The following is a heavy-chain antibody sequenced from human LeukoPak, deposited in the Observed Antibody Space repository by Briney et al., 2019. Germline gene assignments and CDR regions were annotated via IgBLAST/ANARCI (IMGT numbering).Heavy chain of an antibody. J-gene: IGHJ4*02. CDR3: ARQVVAVDGTGYFDY. D-gene: IGHD6-19*01. CDR2: IYYSGST. Sequence: PSETLTLTCTVSGGSIRSSSYCWVWIRQPPGKGLDWVGSIYYSGSTYYNASLKSRGTIYVDTSKNQFSLKLNSVTAADTAVYFCARQVVAVDGTGYFDYWGQGTLVTVSS. V-gene: IGHV4-39*01. CDR1: GGSIRSSSYC.